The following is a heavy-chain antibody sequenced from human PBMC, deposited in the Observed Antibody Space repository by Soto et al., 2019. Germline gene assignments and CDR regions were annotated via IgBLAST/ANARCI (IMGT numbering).Heavy chain of an antibody. CDR3: ARAPRWVHPTLDY. CDR1: GGSISSGDYY. Sequence: QVQLQESGPGLVKPSQTLSLTCTVSGGSISSGDYYWSWIRQPPGQGLEWIGYIYYSGRTYYNPSLKSRVTISVDTSKNQFSLKLSSVTAADTAVYYCARAPRWVHPTLDYWCHGTLVTVSS. D-gene: IGHD1-1*01. J-gene: IGHJ4*01. CDR2: IYYSGRT. V-gene: IGHV4-30-4*01.